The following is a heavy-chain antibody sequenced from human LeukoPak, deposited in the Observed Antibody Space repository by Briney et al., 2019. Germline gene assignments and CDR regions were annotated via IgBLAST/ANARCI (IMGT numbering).Heavy chain of an antibody. Sequence: GGSLRLSCVASGFTLNTYNMHWVRQAPGKGLEWVSTISSSASTYNYYADSVKGRFTISRDNAKNLLYLQMNSLRAEDTAVFYCARGTNWSPLDFDYGGQGILVTVSS. V-gene: IGHV3-21*06. J-gene: IGHJ4*02. CDR2: ISSSASTYN. D-gene: IGHD3-3*01. CDR3: ARGTNWSPLDFDY. CDR1: GFTLNTYN.